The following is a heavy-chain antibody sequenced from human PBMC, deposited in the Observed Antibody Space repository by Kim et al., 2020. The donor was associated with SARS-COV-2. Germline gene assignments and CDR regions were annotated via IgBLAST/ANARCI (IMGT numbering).Heavy chain of an antibody. V-gene: IGHV3-23*01. D-gene: IGHD5-12*01. Sequence: GGSLRLSCAASGFTFSSYAMSWVRQAPGKGLEWVSAISGSGGSTYYADSVKGRFTISRDNSKNTLYLQMNSLRAEDTAVYYCAKSVGGWLQHYYYYYGMDVWGQGTTVTVSS. CDR1: GFTFSSYA. J-gene: IGHJ6*02. CDR3: AKSVGGWLQHYYYYYGMDV. CDR2: ISGSGGST.